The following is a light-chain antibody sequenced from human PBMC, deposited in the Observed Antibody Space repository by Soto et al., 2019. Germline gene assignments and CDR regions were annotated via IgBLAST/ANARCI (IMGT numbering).Light chain of an antibody. CDR2: GAS. Sequence: MVVWRSPCTLSVSTGERATLSCRASQSVSSNLAWYQQKPGQAPRLLIYGASTRATGIPARFSGSGSGTEFTLTISSLQSEDFAVYNCPLSNDWPGRFGQGTKLDIK. CDR3: PLSNDWPGR. CDR1: QSVSSN. V-gene: IGKV3-15*01. J-gene: IGKJ2*01.